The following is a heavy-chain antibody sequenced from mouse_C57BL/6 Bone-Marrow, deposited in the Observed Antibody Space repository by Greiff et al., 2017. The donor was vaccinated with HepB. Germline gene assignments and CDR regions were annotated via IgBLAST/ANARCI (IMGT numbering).Heavy chain of an antibody. D-gene: IGHD2-4*01. V-gene: IGHV5-6*01. J-gene: IGHJ1*03. Sequence: EVKLMESGGDLVKPGGSLKLSCAASGFTFSSYGMSWVRQTPDKRLEWVATISSGGSYTYYPDSVKGRFTISRDNAKNTLYLQMSRLKSEDTAMYYCARHYDYSYWYFDVWGTGTTVTVSS. CDR3: ARHYDYSYWYFDV. CDR2: ISSGGSYT. CDR1: GFTFSSYG.